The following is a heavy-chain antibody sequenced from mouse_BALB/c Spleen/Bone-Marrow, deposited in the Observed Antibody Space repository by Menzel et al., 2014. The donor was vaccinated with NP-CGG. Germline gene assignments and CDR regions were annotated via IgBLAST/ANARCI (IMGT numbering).Heavy chain of an antibody. CDR1: GFTLSKVG. V-gene: IGHV5-17*02. D-gene: IGHD4-1*01. Sequence: EVKLVKSGGKVVQQGGSRKHSCAASGFTLSKVGMKRFRRRNENGLQRGAYRSSGSRTIYYADTVKGRFTISRDNPKNTLFLQMTGLRSEDTAMYYCTRGGNWEDFDYWGQGTTLTVSS. CDR3: TRGGNWEDFDY. J-gene: IGHJ2*01. CDR2: RSSGSRTI.